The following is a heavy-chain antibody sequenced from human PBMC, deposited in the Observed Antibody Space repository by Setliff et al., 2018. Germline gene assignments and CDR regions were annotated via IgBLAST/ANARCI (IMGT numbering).Heavy chain of an antibody. CDR1: GFTFSSYW. J-gene: IGHJ4*02. V-gene: IGHV3-7*01. D-gene: IGHD3-22*01. Sequence: PGGSLRLSCAASGFTFSSYWMSWVRQAPGKGLEWVANIKQDGSEKDYVDSVKGRLTISRDNAKKSLYLQMNSLRAEDTAVYYCARSPGRGGYYYLTLYYWGQGTLVTVSS. CDR2: IKQDGSEK. CDR3: ARSPGRGGYYYLTLYY.